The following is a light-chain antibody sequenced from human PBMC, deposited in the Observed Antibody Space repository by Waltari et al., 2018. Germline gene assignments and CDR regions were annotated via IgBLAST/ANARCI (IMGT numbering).Light chain of an antibody. V-gene: IGLV1-44*01. J-gene: IGLJ2*01. CDR3: ATWDDSLVGRV. CDR1: TSNMGTNT. CDR2: ANY. Sequence: QSVLTQPPSTSGTPGQTVTITCSGSTSNMGTNTLTWYQPFPGTAPKVLVIANYHRPSGVPDRFSASKSGTSASLVISGLQSEDEGDYFCATWDDSLVGRVFGGGTKLTVL.